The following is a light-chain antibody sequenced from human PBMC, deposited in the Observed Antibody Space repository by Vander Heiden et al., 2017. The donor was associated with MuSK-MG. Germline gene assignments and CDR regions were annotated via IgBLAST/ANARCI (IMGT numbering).Light chain of an antibody. CDR3: QSADSSGSYPVV. CDR2: KDN. Sequence: SYELTQPPSVSVSPGQTARITCSGDALPKQYAYWYQQKPGQAPVLVIYKDNERPSGIPERFSGSSSGTTVTFTTSGVQAEDEADYYCQSADSSGSYPVVFGGGTRLTVL. J-gene: IGLJ2*01. CDR1: ALPKQY. V-gene: IGLV3-25*03.